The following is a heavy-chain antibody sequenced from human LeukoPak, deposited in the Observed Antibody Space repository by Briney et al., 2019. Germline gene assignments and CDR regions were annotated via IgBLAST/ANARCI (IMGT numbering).Heavy chain of an antibody. CDR2: IYYSGST. J-gene: IGHJ4*02. D-gene: IGHD3-16*01. CDR3: ARDPSSFGGYFDF. CDR1: GGSISSYY. Sequence: SETLSLTCTVSGGSISSYYWSWIRQPPGKGLEWIGYIYYSGSTNYNPSLKSRVTISVDTSKNQFSLELSSVTAADTAVYYCARDPSSFGGYFDFWGQGTLVTVSS. V-gene: IGHV4-59*01.